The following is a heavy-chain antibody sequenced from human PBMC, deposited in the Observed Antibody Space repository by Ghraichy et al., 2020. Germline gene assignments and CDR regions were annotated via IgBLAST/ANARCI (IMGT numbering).Heavy chain of an antibody. D-gene: IGHD1-26*01. V-gene: IGHV3-21*01. CDR2: ISGSGTDI. CDR1: GFTFSTYN. Sequence: GESLNISCAASGFTFSTYNMNWVRQAPGKGLEWVSSISGSGTDIYYADSVKGRFTISRDNAKNSLYLQMNSLRADDTALYYCARPAGASTSGSYSYSPDYWGQGTLVTVSS. CDR3: ARPAGASTSGSYSYSPDY. J-gene: IGHJ4*02.